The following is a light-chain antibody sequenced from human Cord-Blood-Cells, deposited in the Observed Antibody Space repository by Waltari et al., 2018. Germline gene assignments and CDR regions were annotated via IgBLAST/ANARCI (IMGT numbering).Light chain of an antibody. CDR2: DVS. Sequence: QSALTQPASVSGSPGQSITIPCTGTSSDVGGSNYVSWYQQRPGKAPKLMIYDVSKRPSGVSHRFSGSKSGNTASLTISGLQAEDEADYYCSSYTSSSTWVFGGGTKLTVL. V-gene: IGLV2-14*01. J-gene: IGLJ3*02. CDR3: SSYTSSSTWV. CDR1: SSDVGGSNY.